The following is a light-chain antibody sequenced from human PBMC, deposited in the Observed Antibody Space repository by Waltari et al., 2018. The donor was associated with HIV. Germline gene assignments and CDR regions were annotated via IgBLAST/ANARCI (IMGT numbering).Light chain of an antibody. CDR1: NSNIESNY. Sequence: QPPSASATPGQRITISCSGGNSNIESNYVYWYQQLPGTAPKVFIYRNSQRPSGVPDRFSGSKSGTSASLIISGLRSGDEADYYCASWDDSLNAFVFGTGTKVTVL. CDR2: RNS. V-gene: IGLV1-47*01. J-gene: IGLJ1*01. CDR3: ASWDDSLNAFV.